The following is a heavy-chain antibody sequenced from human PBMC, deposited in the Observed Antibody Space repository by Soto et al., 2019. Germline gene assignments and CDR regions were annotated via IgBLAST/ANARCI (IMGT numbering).Heavy chain of an antibody. D-gene: IGHD6-19*01. V-gene: IGHV1-69*13. CDR2: IIPIFGTA. CDR3: AREAGSSGRAPYFDY. CDR1: GGTFSSYA. J-gene: IGHJ4*02. Sequence: ASVKVSCKASGGTFSSYAISWVRQAPGQGLEWMGGIIPIFGTANYAQKFQGRVTITADESTSTAYMELSNLRVDDMGIYYCAREAGSSGRAPYFDYWGLGILVTVSS.